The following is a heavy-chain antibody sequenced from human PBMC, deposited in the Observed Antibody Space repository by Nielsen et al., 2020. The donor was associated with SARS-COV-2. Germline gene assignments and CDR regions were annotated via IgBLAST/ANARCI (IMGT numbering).Heavy chain of an antibody. CDR1: GGSFSGYY. J-gene: IGHJ6*02. CDR2: INHSGST. D-gene: IGHD4-23*01. V-gene: IGHV4-34*01. CDR3: ARGGNTYYYGMDV. Sequence: SETLSLTCAVYGGSFSGYYWSWIRQPPGKGLEWIGEINHSGSTNYNPSLKSRVTISVDTSKNQFSLKLSSVTAADTAVYYCARGGNTYYYGMDVWGQGITVTVSS.